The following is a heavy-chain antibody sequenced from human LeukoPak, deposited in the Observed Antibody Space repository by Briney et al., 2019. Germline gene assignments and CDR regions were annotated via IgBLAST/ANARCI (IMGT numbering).Heavy chain of an antibody. CDR1: GGTFSSYA. D-gene: IGHD6-13*01. CDR2: IIPIFGTA. V-gene: IGHV1-69*05. Sequence: SVTVSFKASGGTFSSYAISWVRQAPGQGGEWRGGIIPIFGTANYAQKFQGRVTITTDESTSTAYMELSSLRSEDTAVYYCAHTRIIYSSSSSGYWFDPWGQGTLVTVSS. CDR3: AHTRIIYSSSSSGYWFDP. J-gene: IGHJ5*02.